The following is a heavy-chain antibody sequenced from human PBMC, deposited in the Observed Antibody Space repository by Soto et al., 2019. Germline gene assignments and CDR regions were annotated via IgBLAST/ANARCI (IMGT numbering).Heavy chain of an antibody. V-gene: IGHV3-53*01. CDR2: IYSGGST. Sequence: GSLRLSCAVSGFTVSSNYMSWVRQPPGKGPEWVSDIYSGGSTYYADSVKGRFTISRDNSKNTLYLQMNSLRAEDTAVYYCARERDGHNPNWFDLWGQGTPVTVSS. CDR1: GFTVSSNY. CDR3: ARERDGHNPNWFDL. D-gene: IGHD2-8*01. J-gene: IGHJ5*02.